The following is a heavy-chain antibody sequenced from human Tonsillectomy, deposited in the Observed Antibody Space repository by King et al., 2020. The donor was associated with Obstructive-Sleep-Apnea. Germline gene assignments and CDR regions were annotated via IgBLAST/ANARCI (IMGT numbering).Heavy chain of an antibody. CDR2: ISYDGSTK. D-gene: IGHD6-13*01. V-gene: IGHV3-30*18. J-gene: IGHJ4*02. Sequence: VQLVQSGGGVVQPGRSLRLSCAASGFTFSRYGMHWVRQAPGKGLEWVAVISYDGSTKFYADSVKGRFTISRDNSKNTLYLQMNSLRAEDTAVYYCAKVGYSRIWTPDYWGKGTLVTVSS. CDR3: AKVGYSRIWTPDY. CDR1: GFTFSRYG.